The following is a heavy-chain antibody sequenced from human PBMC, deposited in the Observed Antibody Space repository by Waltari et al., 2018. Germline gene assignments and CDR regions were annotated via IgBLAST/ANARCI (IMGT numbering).Heavy chain of an antibody. D-gene: IGHD5-18*01. Sequence: EVQLVESGGGLVQPGGSLRLSCQASGFTFSDYIMTWVRQAPGKGLEGVANINKRGSAQYYVDSVKGRFTISRDNAKNSLYLQMNSLRAEDTAVYFCGRDHTARPSCYWGQGALVTVSS. J-gene: IGHJ4*02. CDR2: INKRGSAQ. V-gene: IGHV3-7*01. CDR3: GRDHTARPSCY. CDR1: GFTFSDYI.